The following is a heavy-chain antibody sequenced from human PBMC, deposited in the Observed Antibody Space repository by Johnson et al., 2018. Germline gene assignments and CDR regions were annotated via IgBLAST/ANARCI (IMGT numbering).Heavy chain of an antibody. J-gene: IGHJ3*02. CDR1: GFTFSSYG. D-gene: IGHD2-15*01. Sequence: QVQLVQSGGGVVQPGRSLRLSCAASGFTFSSYGMHWVRQAPGQGLEWVAVIWYEGSNKYYADSVEGRFTISRDNSKNTRYLQMKSLRAEDMAVYYCARDWVVVAATDAFDIWGQGTMVTVSS. V-gene: IGHV3-33*01. CDR3: ARDWVVVAATDAFDI. CDR2: IWYEGSNK.